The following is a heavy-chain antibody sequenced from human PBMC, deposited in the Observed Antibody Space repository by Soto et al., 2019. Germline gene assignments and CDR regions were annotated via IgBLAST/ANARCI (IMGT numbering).Heavy chain of an antibody. Sequence: SETLSLTCTVSGSSIKNYYWTWIRQPPGKGLECIGYIYDTGSTSYNPTLKSRVTMSIDTSRSQFSLNLNSVTAADTAVYYCARENIIMDAFDFWGQGTMVTVSS. CDR2: IYDTGST. J-gene: IGHJ3*01. CDR3: ARENIIMDAFDF. CDR1: GSSIKNYY. D-gene: IGHD2-8*01. V-gene: IGHV4-59*01.